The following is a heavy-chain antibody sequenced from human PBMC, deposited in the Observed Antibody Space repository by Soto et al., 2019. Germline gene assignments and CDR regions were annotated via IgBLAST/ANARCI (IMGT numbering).Heavy chain of an antibody. V-gene: IGHV4-31*03. J-gene: IGHJ4*02. CDR3: ARVQTIFGIITVFDY. D-gene: IGHD3-3*01. CDR1: GGSINSAGYY. Sequence: QVQLQESGPGLVKPSQTLSLTCTVSGGSINSAGYYWSWLRQHPGQGLEWIGNIYYSGSTNYNPSLKSRVTISIDTSKIHFSLNLTSVTAADTAVYYCARVQTIFGIITVFDYWGQGTLVTVSS. CDR2: IYYSGST.